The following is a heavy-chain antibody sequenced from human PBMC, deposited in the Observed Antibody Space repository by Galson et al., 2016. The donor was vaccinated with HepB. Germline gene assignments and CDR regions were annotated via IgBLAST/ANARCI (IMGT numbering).Heavy chain of an antibody. Sequence: SVKVSCKASGYTFTNYGINWVRQAPGQGLEWMGWINTYNGNTNYAQRLQGRVTMTTDTSTSAAYMELRSLRSDDTAVYYCARERGSPPSGYFDYWGQGTLVTVSS. V-gene: IGHV1-18*01. CDR2: INTYNGNT. J-gene: IGHJ4*02. CDR3: ARERGSPPSGYFDY. CDR1: GYTFTNYG. D-gene: IGHD1-26*01.